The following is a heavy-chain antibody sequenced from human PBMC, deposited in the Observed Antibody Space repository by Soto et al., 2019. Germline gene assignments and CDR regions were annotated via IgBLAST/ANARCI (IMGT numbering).Heavy chain of an antibody. Sequence: PSETLSLTCTVSGGSISSYYWSWIRQPPGKGLEWIGYIYYSGSTNYNPSLKSRVTISVDTSKNQFSLKLSSVTAADTAVYYCAREKNYYDSSGYYANWFDPWGQGTLVTVSS. D-gene: IGHD3-22*01. CDR3: AREKNYYDSSGYYANWFDP. CDR2: IYYSGST. CDR1: GGSISSYY. J-gene: IGHJ5*02. V-gene: IGHV4-59*01.